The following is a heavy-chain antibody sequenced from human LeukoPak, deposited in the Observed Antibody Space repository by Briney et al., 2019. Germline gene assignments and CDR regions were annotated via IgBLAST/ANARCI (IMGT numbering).Heavy chain of an antibody. CDR3: ARGTYYDFWSGYPFDY. CDR1: GGTFSSYA. D-gene: IGHD3-3*01. Sequence: ASVKVSCKASGGTFSSYAISWVRQAPGQGLGWMGRIIPIFGTANYAQKFQGRVTITTDESTSTAYMELSSLRSEDTAVYYCARGTYYDFWSGYPFDYWGQGTLVTVSS. V-gene: IGHV1-69*05. J-gene: IGHJ4*02. CDR2: IIPIFGTA.